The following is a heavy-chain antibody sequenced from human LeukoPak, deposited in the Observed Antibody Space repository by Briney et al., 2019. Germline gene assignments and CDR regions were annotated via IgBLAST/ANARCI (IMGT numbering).Heavy chain of an antibody. D-gene: IGHD3-22*01. CDR3: ARGAYYYDSSGYYYVLHYDY. CDR2: IIPIFGTA. Sequence: SVKVSCKASGGTFSSYAISWVRQAPGQGLEWMGRIIPIFGTANYAQKFQGGVTITTDESTSTAYMELSSLRSEDTAVYYCARGAYYYDSSGYYYVLHYDYWGQGTLVTVSS. CDR1: GGTFSSYA. J-gene: IGHJ4*02. V-gene: IGHV1-69*05.